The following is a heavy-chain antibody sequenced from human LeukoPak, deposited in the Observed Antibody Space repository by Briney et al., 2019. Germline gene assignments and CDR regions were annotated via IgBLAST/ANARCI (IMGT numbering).Heavy chain of an antibody. J-gene: IGHJ3*02. Sequence: GASVTVSCRASGYTFTTNGISWVRQAHGQGLEWMAWISPYNGDTKYAQELQGRLTVTTDTSTSTAYMELRSLRSDDTAVYYCARLRGGIYSSRDAFDIWGQGTMVTVSS. CDR2: ISPYNGDT. CDR1: GYTFTTNG. D-gene: IGHD6-19*01. V-gene: IGHV1-18*04. CDR3: ARLRGGIYSSRDAFDI.